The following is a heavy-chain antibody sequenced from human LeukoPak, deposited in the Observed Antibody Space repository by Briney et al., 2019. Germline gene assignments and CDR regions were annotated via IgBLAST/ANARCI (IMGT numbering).Heavy chain of an antibody. CDR3: ARDSSGYSYFDY. CDR1: GGSISSGSHY. D-gene: IGHD3-22*01. CDR2: IYTSGST. Sequence: SQTLSLTCTVSGGSISSGSHYWSWIRQPAGKGLEWIGRIYTSGSTNYNPSLKSRVTISVDRSKNQFSLKLSSVTAADTAVYYCARDSSGYSYFDYWGQGTLVTVSS. V-gene: IGHV4-61*02. J-gene: IGHJ4*02.